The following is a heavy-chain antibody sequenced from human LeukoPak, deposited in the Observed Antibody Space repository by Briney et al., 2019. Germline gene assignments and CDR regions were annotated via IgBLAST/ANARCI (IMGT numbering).Heavy chain of an antibody. CDR1: GFTFSSYW. V-gene: IGHV3-7*04. D-gene: IGHD6-13*01. J-gene: IGHJ6*03. Sequence: GGSLRLSCAASGFTFSSYWMSWVRQAPGKGLEWVANIKQDGSEKYYVDSVKGRFTISRDNAKNSLYLQMNSLRAEDTAVYYCARVKGIAAAGYYYYYYMDVWGKGTTVTVSS. CDR2: IKQDGSEK. CDR3: ARVKGIAAAGYYYYYYMDV.